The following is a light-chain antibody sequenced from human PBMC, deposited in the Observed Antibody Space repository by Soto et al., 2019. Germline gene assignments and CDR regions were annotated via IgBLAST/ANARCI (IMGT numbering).Light chain of an antibody. CDR2: EVS. Sequence: QSVLTQPPSASGSPGQSVTISCTGTSSDVGGYNYVSWYQQHPGKARKLMIYEVSKRPSGVPDRFSGSKSGNTASLTVSGLLAEDEADYYCSSYAGRNNFVFGTGTKVTVL. J-gene: IGLJ1*01. CDR3: SSYAGRNNFV. V-gene: IGLV2-8*01. CDR1: SSDVGGYNY.